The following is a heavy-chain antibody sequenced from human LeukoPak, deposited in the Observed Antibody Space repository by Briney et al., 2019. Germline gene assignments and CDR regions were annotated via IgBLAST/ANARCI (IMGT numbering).Heavy chain of an antibody. CDR3: ARQWLVEGYFQH. Sequence: KPSETLSFTCTVSGGSISSGDYYWSWIRQPPGKGLEWIGYIYYSGSTYYNPSLKSRVTISVDTSKNQFSLKLSSVTAADTAVYYCARQWLVEGYFQHWGQGTLVTVSS. D-gene: IGHD6-19*01. CDR2: IYYSGST. V-gene: IGHV4-30-4*01. CDR1: GGSISSGDYY. J-gene: IGHJ1*01.